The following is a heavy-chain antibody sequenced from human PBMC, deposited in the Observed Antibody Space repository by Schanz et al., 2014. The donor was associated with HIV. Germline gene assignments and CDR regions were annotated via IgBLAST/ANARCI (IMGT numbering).Heavy chain of an antibody. Sequence: VQLVESGGGVVQPGRSLRLSCAASGFTFSSYAMHWVRQAPGKGLEWVSYISRSGSTIYYADSVKGRFTISRDNAKNSLYLQMNSLRAEDTAVYYCARVSGYNSPDAFEIWGQGTMVTVSS. CDR1: GFTFSSYA. CDR2: ISRSGSTI. V-gene: IGHV3-48*04. CDR3: ARVSGYNSPDAFEI. J-gene: IGHJ3*02. D-gene: IGHD5-12*01.